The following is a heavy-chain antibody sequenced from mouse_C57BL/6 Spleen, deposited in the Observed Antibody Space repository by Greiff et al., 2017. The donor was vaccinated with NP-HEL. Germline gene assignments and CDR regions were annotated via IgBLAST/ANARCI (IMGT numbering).Heavy chain of an antibody. J-gene: IGHJ2*01. CDR2: ISYSGST. V-gene: IGHV3-2*02. D-gene: IGHD1-1*01. Sequence: EVQLQESGPGLVKPSQSLSLTCTVTGYSITSDYAWNWIRQFPGNKLEWMGYISYSGSTSYNPSLKSRISITRDTSKNQFFLQLNSVTFEDSAVYDCARIKKIVATYFDYWGQGTTLTVSS. CDR3: ARIKKIVATYFDY. CDR1: GYSITSDYA.